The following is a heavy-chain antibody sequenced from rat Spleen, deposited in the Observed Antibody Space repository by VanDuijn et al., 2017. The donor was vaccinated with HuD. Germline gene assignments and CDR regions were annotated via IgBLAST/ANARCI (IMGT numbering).Heavy chain of an antibody. CDR3: ARPSYGYPFAY. Sequence: EVQLVESGGGLVQPGRSLKLSCAASGFTFSNYYMAWVRQAPTKGLEWVAYISIGGGNTFYRDSVKGRFTISRDNAKTTLYLQMDSLRSEDTATYYCARPSYGYPFAYWGQGTLVTVSS. D-gene: IGHD1-7*01. CDR2: ISIGGGNT. J-gene: IGHJ3*01. CDR1: GFTFSNYY. V-gene: IGHV5-25*01.